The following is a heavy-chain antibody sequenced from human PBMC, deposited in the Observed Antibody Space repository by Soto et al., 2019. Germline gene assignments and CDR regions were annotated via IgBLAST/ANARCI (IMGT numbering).Heavy chain of an antibody. CDR3: ARRNYQYCSGGSCYPGPFDY. J-gene: IGHJ4*02. D-gene: IGHD2-15*01. CDR1: GDSISSYY. CDR2: IYYSGST. Sequence: TSETLSLTCTVSGDSISSYYWSWIRQPPGKGLEWIGYIYYSGSTNYNPSLKSRVTISVDTSKNQFSLRLSSMTAADTAVYYCARRNYQYCSGGSCYPGPFDYWGQGTLVTVSS. V-gene: IGHV4-59*08.